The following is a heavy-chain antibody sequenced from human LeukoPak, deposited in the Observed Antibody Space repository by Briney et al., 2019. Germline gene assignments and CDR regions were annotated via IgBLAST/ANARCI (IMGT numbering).Heavy chain of an antibody. J-gene: IGHJ6*03. D-gene: IGHD2-21*01. CDR2: ISPILGIA. Sequence: ASVKVSCKASGGTFSSYAISWARQAPGQGLEWMGRISPILGIANYAQKFQGRVTITADKSTSTAYMELSSLRSEDTAVYYCARDVVESRSGYYYYMDVWGKGTTVTVSS. V-gene: IGHV1-69*04. CDR3: ARDVVESRSGYYYYMDV. CDR1: GGTFSSYA.